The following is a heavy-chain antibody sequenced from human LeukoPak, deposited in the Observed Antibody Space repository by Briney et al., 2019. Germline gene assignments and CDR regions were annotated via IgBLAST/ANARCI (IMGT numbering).Heavy chain of an antibody. D-gene: IGHD2-15*01. Sequence: ASVKVSCKVPGYTLTELSMHWVRQAPGKGLEWMGGFDPEDGETIYAQKFQGRVTMTEDTSTDTAYMELSSLRSEDTAVYYCATAKGYCSGGSCYRIDYWGQGTLVTVSS. J-gene: IGHJ4*02. CDR3: ATAKGYCSGGSCYRIDY. CDR2: FDPEDGET. CDR1: GYTLTELS. V-gene: IGHV1-24*01.